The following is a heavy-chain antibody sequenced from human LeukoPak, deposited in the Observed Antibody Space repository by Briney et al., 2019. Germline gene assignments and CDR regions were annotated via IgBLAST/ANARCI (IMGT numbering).Heavy chain of an antibody. V-gene: IGHV4-34*01. CDR3: ARGKVVAGTPGQNSWDY. CDR1: GRSFSGYY. CDR2: INHSGST. D-gene: IGHD6-19*01. J-gene: IGHJ4*02. Sequence: SETLSLTCAVYGRSFSGYYWSWIRQPPGKGLEWIGEINHSGSTNYNPSLKSRVTISVDTSKNQFSLKLSSVTAADTAVYYCARGKVVAGTPGQNSWDYWGQGTLVTVSS.